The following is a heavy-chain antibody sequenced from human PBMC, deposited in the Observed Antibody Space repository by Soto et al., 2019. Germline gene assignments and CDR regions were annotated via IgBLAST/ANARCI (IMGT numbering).Heavy chain of an antibody. Sequence: EVQLVESGGGLVKPGGSLRLSCAASGFTFSNAWMSWVSHSPVKGLEWVGRLKSKTDGGTTDYAAPVKGRFTISRDDSKDTLYRQMNRLKTEDTAVYYCPTSLTTNYDYIWGSYRPPAPEYWGQGTLVTVSS. J-gene: IGHJ4*02. D-gene: IGHD3-16*02. V-gene: IGHV3-15*05. CDR1: GFTFSNAW. CDR3: PTSLTTNYDYIWGSYRPPAPEY. CDR2: LKSKTDGGTT.